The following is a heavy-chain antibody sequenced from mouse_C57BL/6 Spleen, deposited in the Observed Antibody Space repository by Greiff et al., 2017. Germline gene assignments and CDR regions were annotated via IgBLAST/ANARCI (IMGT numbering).Heavy chain of an antibody. CDR1: GYSFTSYY. Sequence: QVQLQQSGPELVKPGASVKISCKASGYSFTSYYIHWVKQRPGRGLEWIGWIYPGSGNTKYNEKFKGKATLTADTSSSTAYMQLSSLTSEDSAVYYCARWEGGYYSSFDYWGQGTTLTVSS. CDR2: IYPGSGNT. V-gene: IGHV1-66*01. CDR3: ARWEGGYYSSFDY. D-gene: IGHD2-3*01. J-gene: IGHJ2*01.